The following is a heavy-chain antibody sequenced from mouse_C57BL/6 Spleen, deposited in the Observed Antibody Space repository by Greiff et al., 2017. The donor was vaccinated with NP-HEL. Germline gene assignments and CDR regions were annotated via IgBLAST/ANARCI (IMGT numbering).Heavy chain of an antibody. CDR2: ISGGGGNT. Sequence: EVQRVESGGGLVKPGGSLKLSCAASGFTFSSYTMSWVRQTPEQRLEWVATISGGGGNTYYPDSVKGRCPISSDNAKNTRYLQMSRLRSEDTALYDWARRPDVGYDFDYWGQGTTRPVSS. CDR3: ARRPDVGYDFDY. D-gene: IGHD2-14*01. CDR1: GFTFSSYT. J-gene: IGHJ2*01. V-gene: IGHV5-9*01.